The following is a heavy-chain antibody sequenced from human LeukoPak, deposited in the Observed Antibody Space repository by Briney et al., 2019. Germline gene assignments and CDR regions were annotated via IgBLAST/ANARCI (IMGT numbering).Heavy chain of an antibody. CDR1: GGSISSGSYY. Sequence: PSETLSLTCTVSGGSISSGSYYWSWIRQPAGKGLEWIGRIYTSGSTNYNPSLKSRVTISVDTSKNQFSLKLSSVTAVDTAVYYCARAGAYSYGSEYYFDYWGQGTLVTVSS. V-gene: IGHV4-61*02. CDR2: IYTSGST. J-gene: IGHJ4*02. D-gene: IGHD5-18*01. CDR3: ARAGAYSYGSEYYFDY.